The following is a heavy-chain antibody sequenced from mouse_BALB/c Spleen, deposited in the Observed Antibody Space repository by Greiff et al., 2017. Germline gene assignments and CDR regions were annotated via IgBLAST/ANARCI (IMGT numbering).Heavy chain of an antibody. CDR3: ARVGDGSPYYYAMDY. J-gene: IGHJ4*01. D-gene: IGHD2-3*01. V-gene: IGHV5-4*02. Sequence: EVQLVESGGGLVKPGGSLKLSCAASGFTFSDYYMYWVRQTPEKRLEWVATISDGGSYTYYPDSVKGRFTISRDNAKNNLYLQMSSLKSEDTAMYYCARVGDGSPYYYAMDYWGQGTSVTVSS. CDR1: GFTFSDYY. CDR2: ISDGGSYT.